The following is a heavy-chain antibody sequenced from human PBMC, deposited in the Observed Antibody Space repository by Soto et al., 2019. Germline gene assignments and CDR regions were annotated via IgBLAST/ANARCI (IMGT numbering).Heavy chain of an antibody. CDR2: ISGSGGST. V-gene: IGHV3-23*01. Sequence: GGSLRLSCAASGFTFSSYAMSWVRQAPGKGLEWVSAISGSGGSTYYADSVKGRFTISRDNSKNTLYLQMNSLRAEDTAVYYCAKDRIFRGVIISYYYYGMDVWGQGTTVTVSS. CDR1: GFTFSSYA. J-gene: IGHJ6*02. D-gene: IGHD3-10*01. CDR3: AKDRIFRGVIISYYYYGMDV.